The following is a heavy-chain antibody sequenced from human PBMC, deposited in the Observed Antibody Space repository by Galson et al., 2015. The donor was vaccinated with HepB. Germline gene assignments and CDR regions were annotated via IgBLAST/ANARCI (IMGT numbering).Heavy chain of an antibody. Sequence: SLRLSCAASGFTFSSYGMHWVRQAPGKGLEWVAVIWYDGSNKYYADSVKGRFTISRDNSKNTPYLQMNSLRAEDTAVYYCAKELSVAGYGMDVWGQGTTVTVSS. CDR1: GFTFSSYG. J-gene: IGHJ6*02. CDR2: IWYDGSNK. V-gene: IGHV3-33*06. CDR3: AKELSVAGYGMDV. D-gene: IGHD6-19*01.